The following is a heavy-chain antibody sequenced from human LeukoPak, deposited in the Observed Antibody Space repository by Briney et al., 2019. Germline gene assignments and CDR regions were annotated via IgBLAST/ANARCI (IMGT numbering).Heavy chain of an antibody. CDR2: VNNDGSST. D-gene: IGHD6-13*01. CDR3: ARDLNDLLQNYRSTWYPADY. Sequence: PGGSLRLSCAASGFTFSSYWMNLVRQAPGKGLVWVSRVNNDGSSTSYADSVKSRFTISRDNTKNTLYLQMNSLRAEDTAVYYCARDLNDLLQNYRSTWYPADYWGQGTLVTVSS. CDR1: GFTFSSYW. J-gene: IGHJ4*02. V-gene: IGHV3-74*01.